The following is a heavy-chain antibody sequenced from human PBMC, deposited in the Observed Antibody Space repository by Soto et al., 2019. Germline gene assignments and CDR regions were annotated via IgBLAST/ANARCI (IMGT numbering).Heavy chain of an antibody. CDR2: IYYSGST. CDR3: VRGSAANVY. CDR1: GGSISSYY. V-gene: IGHV4-59*01. J-gene: IGHJ4*02. Sequence: SETLSLTCTVSGGSISSYYWSWIRQPPGKGLEWIGYIYYSGSTNYYPSLESRVSMSIDTSRNQFSLKLSSVTAEDTAVYYCVRGSAANVYWGQGTLVTVS. D-gene: IGHD2-15*01.